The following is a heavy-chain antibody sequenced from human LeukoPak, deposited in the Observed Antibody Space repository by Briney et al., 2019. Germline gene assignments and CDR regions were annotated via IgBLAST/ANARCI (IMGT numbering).Heavy chain of an antibody. V-gene: IGHV1-18*04. CDR2: ISCYNGDT. J-gene: IGHJ4*02. Sequence: GASVKVSCKASGYTFTHHGISWVRQAPGQGLEWMGWISCYNGDTMYAQNVQGRVTLSTDTSTNIAYIELRSLSSDDTAMYYCARDPSNSAGYHAHFDSWGQGTLVTVSS. D-gene: IGHD5-12*01. CDR1: GYTFTHHG. CDR3: ARDPSNSAGYHAHFDS.